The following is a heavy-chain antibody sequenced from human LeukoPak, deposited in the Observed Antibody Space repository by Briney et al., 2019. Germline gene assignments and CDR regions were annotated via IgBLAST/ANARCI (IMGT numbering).Heavy chain of an antibody. J-gene: IGHJ3*02. CDR3: AKDLEIFGVVIPSRDAFDI. Sequence: PGGSLRLSCAASGFTFDDYAMHWVRHAPGKGLEWVSGISWNSGSIGYADSVKGRFTISRDNAKNSLYLQMNSLRAEDTALYYCAKDLEIFGVVIPSRDAFDIWGQGTMVTVSS. D-gene: IGHD3-3*01. CDR2: ISWNSGSI. V-gene: IGHV3-9*01. CDR1: GFTFDDYA.